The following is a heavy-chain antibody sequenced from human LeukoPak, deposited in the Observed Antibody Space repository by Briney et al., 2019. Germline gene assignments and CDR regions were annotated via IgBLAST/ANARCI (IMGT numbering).Heavy chain of an antibody. D-gene: IGHD3-9*01. CDR3: ARGAVLTGYSEGSFDY. V-gene: IGHV4-34*01. Sequence: SETLSLTCAVYGGSFSGYYWSGIRHPPGKGLEWIGEINHSGSTNYNPSPKSRATISVDTPKNQFSLKLSSVTAADTAVYYCARGAVLTGYSEGSFDYWGQGTLVTVSS. CDR1: GGSFSGYY. J-gene: IGHJ4*02. CDR2: INHSGST.